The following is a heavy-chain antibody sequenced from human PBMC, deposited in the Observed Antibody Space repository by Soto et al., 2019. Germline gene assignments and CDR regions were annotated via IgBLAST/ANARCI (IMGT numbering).Heavy chain of an antibody. CDR2: IYWNDDK. D-gene: IGHD2-15*01. V-gene: IGHV2-5*01. CDR3: AYLPYCSGGSCYPNGFDH. CDR1: GFSLSTSGVG. J-gene: IGHJ5*02. Sequence: QITLKESGPTLVKPTQTLTLTCTFSGFSLSTSGVGVGWIRQPPGKALEWLALIYWNDDKRYSPSLKSRLTSTKDTSKNQVVLTITIMDPVDTATYYGAYLPYCSGGSCYPNGFDHWGQGTLVTVSS.